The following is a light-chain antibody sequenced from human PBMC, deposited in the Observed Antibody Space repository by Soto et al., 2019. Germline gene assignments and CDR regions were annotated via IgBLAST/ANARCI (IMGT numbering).Light chain of an antibody. Sequence: EIVLTQSPGTLSLSPGERATLSCRASQSVGGSHLAWYQQRPGQAPRVLIYGASSRATGIPDRFSGSGSGTDFTLTSNGLEAEDFAVYFCQQYGSSPSFGGGTKVEIK. J-gene: IGKJ4*01. V-gene: IGKV3-20*01. CDR1: QSVGGSH. CDR3: QQYGSSPS. CDR2: GAS.